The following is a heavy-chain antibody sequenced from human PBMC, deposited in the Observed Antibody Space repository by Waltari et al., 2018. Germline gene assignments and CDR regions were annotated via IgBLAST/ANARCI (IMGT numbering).Heavy chain of an antibody. CDR2: IIPSFGTA. CDR3: ARGDRWLQEFDACVY. D-gene: IGHD5-12*01. J-gene: IGHJ4*02. V-gene: IGHV1-69*01. CDR1: GGTFSSYA. Sequence: QVQLVQSGAEVKKPGSSVKVSCKASGGTFSSYAISWVRQAPGQGLEWMGGIIPSFGTANYAQKLQGRVTITADEFTSTAYMDLSSLRSEDTAVYYCARGDRWLQEFDACVYWGQGTLVTVSS.